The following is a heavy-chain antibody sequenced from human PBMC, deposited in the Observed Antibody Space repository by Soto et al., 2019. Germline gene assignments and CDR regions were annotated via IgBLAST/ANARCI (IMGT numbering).Heavy chain of an antibody. CDR2: IRYDGSHQ. Sequence: GGSLRLSCAASGFTFTQFGMHWVRQAPGKGLEWVAIIRYDGSHQFYADSVKGRFTISRDNSKYTVSLHMDSLRAEDTAMYYCARPPYYYGSGSFGTDVWGQGTTVTVSS. D-gene: IGHD3-10*01. CDR3: ARPPYYYGSGSFGTDV. V-gene: IGHV3-33*01. J-gene: IGHJ6*02. CDR1: GFTFTQFG.